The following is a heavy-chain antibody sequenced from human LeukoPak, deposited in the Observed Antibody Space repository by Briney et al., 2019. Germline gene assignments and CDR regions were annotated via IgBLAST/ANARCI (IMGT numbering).Heavy chain of an antibody. D-gene: IGHD4-23*01. CDR3: ARGPNKSDGGNSGSAWFDP. J-gene: IGHJ5*02. CDR1: GYTFTTYD. V-gene: IGHV1-8*01. Sequence: ASVKVSCKASGYTFTTYDINWVRPATGQGLEWMGWMNPNGGNTGYAQKFQGRVTMTRNTSISTAYMELSSLRSEDTAVYYCARGPNKSDGGNSGSAWFDPWGQGTLVTVSS. CDR2: MNPNGGNT.